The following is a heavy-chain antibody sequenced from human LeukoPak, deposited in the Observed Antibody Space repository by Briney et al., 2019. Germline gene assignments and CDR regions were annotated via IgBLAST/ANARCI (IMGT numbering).Heavy chain of an antibody. D-gene: IGHD2-21*01. CDR3: AKDFRIGYSAHFDY. CDR1: GFSLSDYW. Sequence: GGSLRLSCVGSGFSLSDYWMHWVRQTPGKGLMWVSRITSDGSTTWYADSVKGRFSISRDNSKNTLYLQMDSLRGEDTAVYYCAKDFRIGYSAHFDYWGQGALVTVSS. V-gene: IGHV3-74*01. J-gene: IGHJ4*02. CDR2: ITSDGSTT.